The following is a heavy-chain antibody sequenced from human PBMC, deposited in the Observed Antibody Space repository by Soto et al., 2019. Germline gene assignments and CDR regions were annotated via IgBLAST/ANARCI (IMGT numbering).Heavy chain of an antibody. D-gene: IGHD3-3*01. J-gene: IGHJ6*02. CDR1: GFTFSSYA. V-gene: IGHV3-30-3*01. CDR3: ARDYDFWSGYYLDYYYGMDV. CDR2: ISYDGSNK. Sequence: GGSLRLSCAASGFTFSSYAMHWVRQAPGKGLEWVAVISYDGSNKYYADSVKGRFTISRDNSKNTLYLQMNSLRAEDTAVYYCARDYDFWSGYYLDYYYGMDVWGQGTTVTVSS.